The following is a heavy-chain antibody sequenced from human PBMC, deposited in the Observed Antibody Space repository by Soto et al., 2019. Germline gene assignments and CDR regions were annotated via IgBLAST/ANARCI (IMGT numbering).Heavy chain of an antibody. CDR3: ARYLGYVSGTFLNYSLYS. J-gene: IGHJ5*01. CDR1: GLAFGSYW. V-gene: IGHV3-7*01. D-gene: IGHD3-10*01. Sequence: PGGSLRLSCEAPGLAFGSYWMGWVRQAPGKGLEWLATIKWYASEKNYGDSVKGRFTMSRDNVNISLYLQMDTLRVDDTAVYYSARYLGYVSGTFLNYSLYSWGHGTLVTVSS. CDR2: IKWYASEK.